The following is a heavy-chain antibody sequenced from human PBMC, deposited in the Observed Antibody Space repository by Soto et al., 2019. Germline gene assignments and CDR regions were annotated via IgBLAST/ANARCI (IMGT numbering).Heavy chain of an antibody. V-gene: IGHV4-30-2*01. J-gene: IGHJ4*02. Sequence: QLQLQESGSGLVKPSQTLSLTCAVSGGSISSGGYSWSWIRQPPGKGLEWIGYIYHSGSTYYNPSLTRRVIISVDRSKNQFSLKLSSVTAADTAVYYCASAGGLGAVAADYWGQGTLVTVSS. CDR1: GGSISSGGYS. CDR3: ASAGGLGAVAADY. CDR2: IYHSGST. D-gene: IGHD6-19*01.